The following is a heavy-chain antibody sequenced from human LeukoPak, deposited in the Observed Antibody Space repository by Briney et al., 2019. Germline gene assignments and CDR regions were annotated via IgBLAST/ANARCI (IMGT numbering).Heavy chain of an antibody. CDR1: GGSISSSSYS. CDR2: IYYSGST. Sequence: SETLSLTCTVAGGSISSSSYSWGWIRQPPGKGLEWIGSIYYSGSTYYNPSLKSRVTISVDTSKNQFSLKLRSVTAADTAVYYCARQITIFGVVIIGWFDPWGQGRVVTVSS. CDR3: ARQITIFGVVIIGWFDP. V-gene: IGHV4-39*07. J-gene: IGHJ5*02. D-gene: IGHD3-3*01.